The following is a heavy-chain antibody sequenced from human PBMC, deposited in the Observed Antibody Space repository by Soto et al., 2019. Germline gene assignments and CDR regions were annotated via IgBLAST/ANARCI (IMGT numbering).Heavy chain of an antibody. CDR2: INHSGST. CDR3: ARGGYCSGGSCYNWFDP. J-gene: IGHJ5*02. Sequence: QVQLQQWGAGLLKPSETLSLTCAVYGGSFSGYYWSWIRQPQGKGLEWLGEINHSGSTNYNPSLKSRVTISVDTSKNQFSLKLSSVTAADTAVYYCARGGYCSGGSCYNWFDPWGQGTLVTVSS. D-gene: IGHD2-15*01. CDR1: GGSFSGYY. V-gene: IGHV4-34*01.